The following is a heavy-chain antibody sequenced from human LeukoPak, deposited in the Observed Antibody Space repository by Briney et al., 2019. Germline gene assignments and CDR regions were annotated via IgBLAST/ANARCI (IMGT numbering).Heavy chain of an antibody. Sequence: SQTLSLTCTVSGGSISSGGYYWSWIRQHPGKGLEWIGYIYYSGGTYYNPSLKSRVTISVDTSKNQFSLKLSSVTAADTAVYYCARGGVFLRYLDYWGQGTLVTVSS. J-gene: IGHJ4*02. CDR1: GGSISSGGYY. CDR2: IYYSGGT. D-gene: IGHD5/OR15-5a*01. V-gene: IGHV4-31*03. CDR3: ARGGVFLRYLDY.